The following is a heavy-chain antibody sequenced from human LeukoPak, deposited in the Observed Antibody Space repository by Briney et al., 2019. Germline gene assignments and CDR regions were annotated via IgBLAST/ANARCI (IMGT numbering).Heavy chain of an antibody. CDR1: GYTFTSYD. CDR2: MNPKSGNT. D-gene: IGHD2-15*01. Sequence: ASVKVSCKASGYTFTSYDIHWVRQATGQGLEWMGWMNPKSGNTGYAQKFQGRVTMTRDISIRTAYMEVNSLRSEDTAVYYCARGAVSRDCTGGSCYHLDIWGQGTMVTVSS. V-gene: IGHV1-8*01. CDR3: ARGAVSRDCTGGSCYHLDI. J-gene: IGHJ3*02.